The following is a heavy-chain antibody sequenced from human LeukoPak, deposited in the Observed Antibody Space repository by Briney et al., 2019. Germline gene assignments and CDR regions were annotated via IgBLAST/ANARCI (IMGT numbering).Heavy chain of an antibody. CDR3: ARSSNLAYNWFDP. CDR1: GGSFSGYH. Sequence: SETLSLTCGVHGGSFSGYHWSWIRQPPGKGLERIGEINHSGSTNYNSSLKSRVTISVDTSKNQFSLKLSSVTAADTAVYYCARSSNLAYNWFDPWGQGTLVTVSS. D-gene: IGHD2-2*01. V-gene: IGHV4-34*01. CDR2: INHSGST. J-gene: IGHJ5*02.